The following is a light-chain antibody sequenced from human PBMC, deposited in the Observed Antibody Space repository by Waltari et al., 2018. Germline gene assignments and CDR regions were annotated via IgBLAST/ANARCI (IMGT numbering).Light chain of an antibody. V-gene: IGLV3-1*01. CDR2: QDT. Sequence: SYELTQPPSVSVSPGQTATISCSAPKLEDKYVCWYQQKQGQPPVLVMSQDTKRPSGSPDRFSGSNSGNTATLIISEAQALDEADYYCQTWDDTTVFGGGTRVTVL. J-gene: IGLJ1*01. CDR1: KLEDKY. CDR3: QTWDDTTV.